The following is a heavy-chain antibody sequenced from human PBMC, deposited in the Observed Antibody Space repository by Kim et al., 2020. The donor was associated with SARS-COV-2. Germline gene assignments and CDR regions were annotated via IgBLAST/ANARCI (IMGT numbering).Heavy chain of an antibody. CDR1: GFTFSSYG. Sequence: GGSLRLSCAASGFTFSSYGMHWVRQAPGKGLEWVAVIWYDGSNKYYADSVKGRFTISRDNSKNTLYLQMNSLRAEDTAVYYCAKVGSRSSRSYYGMDVWGQGTTVTVSS. CDR3: AKVGSRSSRSYYGMDV. D-gene: IGHD6-13*01. CDR2: IWYDGSNK. J-gene: IGHJ6*02. V-gene: IGHV3-33*06.